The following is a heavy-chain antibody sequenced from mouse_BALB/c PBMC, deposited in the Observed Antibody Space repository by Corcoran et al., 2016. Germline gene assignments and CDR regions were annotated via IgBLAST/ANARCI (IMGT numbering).Heavy chain of an antibody. CDR2: ISYDGSN. V-gene: IGHV3-6*02. J-gene: IGHJ4*01. Sequence: DVQLQESGPGLVKPSQSLSLTCSVTGYSITSGYYWNWIRQFPGNKLEWMGYISYDGSNNYNPSLKNRISITRDTSKNQFFLKLNSVTTEDTATYYCARGGGSGPYAMDYWGQGTSVTVSS. CDR1: GYSITSGYY. CDR3: ARGGGSGPYAMDY.